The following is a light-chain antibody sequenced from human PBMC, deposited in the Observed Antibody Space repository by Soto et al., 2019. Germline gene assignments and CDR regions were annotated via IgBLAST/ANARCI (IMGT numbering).Light chain of an antibody. J-gene: IGKJ1*01. Sequence: ETLLPQSPATLSLSPADSATPSYTASKSVSSYLPWYQQNHGQVPSLVFSDESNGHTGIPVRFSGSGSGTAFTLTIRGLEPEDFSVYYCQQRHNWPRTFGQETK. CDR2: DES. CDR3: QQRHNWPRT. CDR1: KSVSSY. V-gene: IGKV3-11*01.